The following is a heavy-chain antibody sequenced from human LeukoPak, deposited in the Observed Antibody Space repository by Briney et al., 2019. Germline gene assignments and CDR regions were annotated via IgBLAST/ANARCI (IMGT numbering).Heavy chain of an antibody. V-gene: IGHV1-46*01. CDR2: INPSSGST. Sequence: ASVTVSLKSSGSTFTSYYMYWVRQAPAQGMEWMGIINPSSGSTTYAQKFQGRVTMARDTYTRTVYMELSSLTYGDTAVYYCGRAISTVLANWCDPWGQGTLVTVSS. CDR3: GRAISTVLANWCDP. CDR1: GSTFTSYY. D-gene: IGHD4-11*01. J-gene: IGHJ5*02.